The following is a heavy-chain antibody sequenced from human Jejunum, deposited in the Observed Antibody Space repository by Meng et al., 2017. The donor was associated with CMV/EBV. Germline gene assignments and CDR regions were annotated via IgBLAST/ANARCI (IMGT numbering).Heavy chain of an antibody. D-gene: IGHD5-18*01. CDR3: AKDSGYSYGYGLDY. CDR2: IRYDGSNK. V-gene: IGHV3-30*02. CDR1: GFTFSRYG. J-gene: IGHJ4*02. Sequence: GFTFSRYGMHWVRQAPGKGLEWVAFIRYDGSNKYYADSVEGRFTISRDNSKNTLYLQMNSLRAEDTAVYYCAKDSGYSYGYGLDYWGQGTLVTVSS.